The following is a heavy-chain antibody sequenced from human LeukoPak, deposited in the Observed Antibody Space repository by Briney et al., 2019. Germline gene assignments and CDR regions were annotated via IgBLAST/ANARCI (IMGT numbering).Heavy chain of an antibody. D-gene: IGHD3-3*01. CDR1: GGSISSYY. CDR2: IYTSGST. Sequence: SETLSLTCTVSGGSISSYYWSWIRQPAGKGLEWIGRIYTSGSTNYNPSLKSRVTISVDTSKNQFSLKLSSVTAADTAVYYCARGRRDFWSGYNYYGMDVWGQGTTVTVSS. CDR3: ARGRRDFWSGYNYYGMDV. J-gene: IGHJ6*02. V-gene: IGHV4-4*07.